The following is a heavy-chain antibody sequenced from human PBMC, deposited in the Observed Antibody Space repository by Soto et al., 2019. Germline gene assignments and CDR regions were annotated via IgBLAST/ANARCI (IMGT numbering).Heavy chain of an antibody. CDR3: ARDRIEYSSLLGLSDYYYYYGMDV. CDR2: IYYSGST. Sequence: SETLSLTCTVSGGSISSYYWSWIRQPPGKGLEWIGYIYYSGSTNYNPSLKSRVTISVDTSKNQFSLKLSSVTAADTAVYYCARDRIEYSSLLGLSDYYYYYGMDVWGQGTTVTVSS. CDR1: GGSISSYY. D-gene: IGHD6-6*01. V-gene: IGHV4-59*01. J-gene: IGHJ6*02.